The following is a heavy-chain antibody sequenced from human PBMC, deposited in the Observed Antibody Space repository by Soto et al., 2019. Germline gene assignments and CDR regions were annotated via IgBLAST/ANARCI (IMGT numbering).Heavy chain of an antibody. CDR1: GYSFTGLD. Sequence: QVQLVQSGAEARVPGASVKVSCKASGYSFTGLDINWVRQTTGQGLEWMGWMEPSSGRTGYAQKFQGGVTMTRDTSINTAYMELSSLTSDDTAFYYCARGVTAGVDYWGQGTLVTVSS. J-gene: IGHJ4*02. CDR3: ARGVTAGVDY. D-gene: IGHD1-26*01. V-gene: IGHV1-8*01. CDR2: MEPSSGRT.